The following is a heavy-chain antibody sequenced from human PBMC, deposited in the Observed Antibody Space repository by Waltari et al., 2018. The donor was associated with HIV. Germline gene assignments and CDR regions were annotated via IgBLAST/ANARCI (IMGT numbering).Heavy chain of an antibody. CDR2: FDPEDGEI. J-gene: IGHJ4*02. Sequence: QVQLVQSGAEVKKPGASVQVSCKVYGYSLSELSMRWVRQSPGKGPEWMGGFDPEDGEIIYAQHFQGRVTMTEDTSTDTAYMELSSLRSEDTAVYYCATASRVVVTDRAAFDYWGQGTLVTVSS. CDR3: ATASRVVVTDRAAFDY. CDR1: GYSLSELS. V-gene: IGHV1-24*01. D-gene: IGHD2-21*02.